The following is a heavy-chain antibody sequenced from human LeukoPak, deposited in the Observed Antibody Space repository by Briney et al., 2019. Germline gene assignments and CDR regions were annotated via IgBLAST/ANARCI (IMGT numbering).Heavy chain of an antibody. V-gene: IGHV4-34*01. Sequence: PSETLSLTCGVDGGSFSGHYWNWIRQPPGKGLEWIGEINHSGSTNYNPSLKRRVTISVDTSQNQFSVRLNSVTAADTAVYYCARGRYLTTGGGAAAGFLDYWGQGTLVTVSS. CDR1: GGSFSGHY. CDR2: INHSGST. D-gene: IGHD6-13*01. J-gene: IGHJ4*02. CDR3: ARGRYLTTGGGAAAGFLDY.